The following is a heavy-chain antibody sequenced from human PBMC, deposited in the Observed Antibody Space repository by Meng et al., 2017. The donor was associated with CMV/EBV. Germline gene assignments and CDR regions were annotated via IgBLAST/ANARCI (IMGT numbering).Heavy chain of an antibody. CDR1: GYTFTSYD. Sequence: ASVPVSCKASGYTFTSYDINWVRQATGQGLEWMGWMNPNSGNTGYAQKFQGRVTITRNTSISTAYMELSSLRSEDTAVYYCARELPTGDFDYWGQGTLVTVSS. CDR3: ARELPTGDFDY. J-gene: IGHJ4*02. V-gene: IGHV1-8*03. CDR2: MNPNSGNT.